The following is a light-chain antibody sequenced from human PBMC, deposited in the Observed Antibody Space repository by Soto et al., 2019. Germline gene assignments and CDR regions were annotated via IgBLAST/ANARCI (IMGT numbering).Light chain of an antibody. V-gene: IGLV2-14*01. J-gene: IGLJ2*01. CDR3: SSYTSSGTQV. CDR2: EVS. Sequence: QSALTQPASVSGSPGQSITISCTGTCSDVGGYNYVSWYQQHPGKAPKLMIYEVSNRPSGVSTRFSGSKSGNTASLTISGLQAEDEADYYCSSYTSSGTQVFGGGTKLTVL. CDR1: CSDVGGYNY.